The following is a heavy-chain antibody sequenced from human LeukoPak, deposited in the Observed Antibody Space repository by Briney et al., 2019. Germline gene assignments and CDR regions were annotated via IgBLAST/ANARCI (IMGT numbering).Heavy chain of an antibody. CDR1: GGSCDDYY. V-gene: IGHV4-34*01. CDR3: ARGRDRSKAGDH. J-gene: IGHJ4*02. Sequence: SETLSLTCAVYGGSCDDYYCSWLRQPPGKGLEWIGEIHPSGIFYYNSSLLSRVTISIDPSKSQFSLRLASVTAADTAFYYCARGRDRSKAGDHWGQGSLVTVSS. CDR2: IHPSGIF. D-gene: IGHD5-24*01.